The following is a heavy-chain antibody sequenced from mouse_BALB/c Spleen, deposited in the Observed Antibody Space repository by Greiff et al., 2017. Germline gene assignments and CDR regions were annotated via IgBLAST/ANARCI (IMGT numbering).Heavy chain of an antibody. V-gene: IGHV14-3*02. D-gene: IGHD1-1*01. J-gene: IGHJ4*01. CDR1: GFNIKDTY. Sequence: EVQLQQSGAELVKPGASVKLSCTASGFNIKDTYMHWVKQRPEQGLEWIGRIDPANGNTKYDPKFQGKATITADTSSNTAYLQLSSLTSEDTAVYYCARSRVVTDAMDYWGQGTSVTVSS. CDR3: ARSRVVTDAMDY. CDR2: IDPANGNT.